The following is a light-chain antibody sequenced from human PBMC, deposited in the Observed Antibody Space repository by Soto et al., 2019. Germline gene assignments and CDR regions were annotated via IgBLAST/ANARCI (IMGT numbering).Light chain of an antibody. CDR1: QSVSSN. CDR3: QQYNNWPLLLT. V-gene: IGKV3-15*01. J-gene: IGKJ4*01. CDR2: GAS. Sequence: EIVMTQSPATLSVSPGERATLSCRASQSVSSNLAWYQQKPGQAPRLLIYGASTRATGIPARFSGSGSGTEFTLTICSLQSEDFAVYYCQQYNNWPLLLTFGGGTKVEIK.